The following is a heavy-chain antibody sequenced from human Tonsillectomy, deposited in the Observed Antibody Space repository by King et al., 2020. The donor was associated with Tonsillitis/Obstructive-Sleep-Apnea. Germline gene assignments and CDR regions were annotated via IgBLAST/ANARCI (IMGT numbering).Heavy chain of an antibody. D-gene: IGHD1-26*01. CDR3: ARVSAFAWELLPVDP. CDR1: GYTFISYG. Sequence: QLVQSGAEVKKPGASVTVSCKASGYTFISYGIIWVRQAPGQGLEWMGWIRGYNCDTNYAQKLQGRVTMTTDTSTSTAYMERRSLRSDDTAVYYCARVSAFAWELLPVDPWGQGTLVTVSS. CDR2: IRGYNCDT. J-gene: IGHJ5*02. V-gene: IGHV1-18*01.